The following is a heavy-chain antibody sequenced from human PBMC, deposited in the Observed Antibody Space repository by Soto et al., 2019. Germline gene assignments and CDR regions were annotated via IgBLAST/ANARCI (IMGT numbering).Heavy chain of an antibody. CDR2: IIPISGTA. V-gene: IGHV1-69*12. CDR1: GGTFSSYA. J-gene: IGHJ6*02. CDR3: AREGGSGSYRYYGMDV. D-gene: IGHD3-10*01. Sequence: QVQLVQSGAEVKKPGSSVKVSCKASGGTFSSYAISWVRQAPGQGLEWMGGIIPISGTANYAQKFQGRVTITAEESASTVYVELSSLRSEDTAVYYCAREGGSGSYRYYGMDVWGQGTTVTVSS.